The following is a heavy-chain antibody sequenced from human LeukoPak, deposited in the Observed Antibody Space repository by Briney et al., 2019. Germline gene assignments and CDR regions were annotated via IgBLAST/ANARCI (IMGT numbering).Heavy chain of an antibody. CDR3: AKDKRTEQWLAPLDY. J-gene: IGHJ4*02. Sequence: GGSLRLSCAASGFTFSSYGMHWVRQAPGKGLEWVAVIWYDGSNKYYADSVKGRFTISRDNSKNTLYLQMNSLRVEDTAVYYCAKDKRTEQWLAPLDYWGQGTLVTVSS. D-gene: IGHD6-19*01. V-gene: IGHV3-30*02. CDR2: IWYDGSNK. CDR1: GFTFSSYG.